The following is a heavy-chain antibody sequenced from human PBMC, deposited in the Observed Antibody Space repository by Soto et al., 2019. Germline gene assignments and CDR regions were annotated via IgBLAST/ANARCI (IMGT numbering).Heavy chain of an antibody. Sequence: ASVKVCCKASGYTFTDYYIHWVRQAPGQGLEWMAWINPKNGGTYYVQKFQGRVTLNRDTSTTTVYMEMTRLTSDDTAVYYCARENSMIDAWGHGTLVTVSS. CDR1: GYTFTDYY. V-gene: IGHV1-2*02. J-gene: IGHJ5*01. CDR2: INPKNGGT. CDR3: ARENSMIDA. D-gene: IGHD3-22*01.